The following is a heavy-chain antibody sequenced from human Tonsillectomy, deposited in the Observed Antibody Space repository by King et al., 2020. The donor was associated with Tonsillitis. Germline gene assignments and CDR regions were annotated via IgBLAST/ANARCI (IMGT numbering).Heavy chain of an antibody. V-gene: IGHV1-2*02. D-gene: IGHD3-10*01. Sequence: QLVQSGAEVKKPGASVKVSCKASGYTFTGYYLNWVRQAPGQGLEWMGYMNPDRGATNYAQKFQGRVTMTRDTSISPAYLELSGLRSDDTAVYYCAREAFKAYGTSFFDYWGQGALVTVSS. CDR3: AREAFKAYGTSFFDY. J-gene: IGHJ4*02. CDR2: MNPDRGAT. CDR1: GYTFTGYY.